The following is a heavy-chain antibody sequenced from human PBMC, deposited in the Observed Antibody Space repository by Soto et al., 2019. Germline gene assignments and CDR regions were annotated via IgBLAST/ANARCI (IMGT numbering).Heavy chain of an antibody. CDR2: IYYSGST. J-gene: IGHJ3*02. D-gene: IGHD3-22*01. Sequence: SETLSLTFTVSGGSISSYYWSWIRQPPGKGLEWIGYIYYSGSTNYNPSLKSRVTISVDTSKNQFSLKLSSVTAADTAVDYCARDLYYDSSGGGGAFDIWGQGTMVTVSS. CDR3: ARDLYYDSSGGGGAFDI. CDR1: GGSISSYY. V-gene: IGHV4-59*01.